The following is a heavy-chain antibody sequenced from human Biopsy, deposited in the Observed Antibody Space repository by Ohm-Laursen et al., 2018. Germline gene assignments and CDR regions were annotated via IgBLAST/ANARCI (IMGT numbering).Heavy chain of an antibody. CDR1: GYAFTNFY. CDR2: INPSGSTT. V-gene: IGHV1-46*01. J-gene: IGHJ4*02. Sequence: ASVKVSCKASGYAFTNFYIHWVRQAPGQGLEWMGMINPSGSTTSYPQIFQGRVTMTRDTSKSTVYMELSGLRSADTAVYFCARNTGWYGDLYYFDYWGQGTLVTVSS. D-gene: IGHD6-19*01. CDR3: ARNTGWYGDLYYFDY.